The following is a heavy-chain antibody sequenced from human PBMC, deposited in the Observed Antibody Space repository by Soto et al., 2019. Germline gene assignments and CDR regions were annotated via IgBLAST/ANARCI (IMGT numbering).Heavy chain of an antibody. CDR1: GDSVSSVSDY. V-gene: IGHV4-61*01. CDR2: IYYSGSA. J-gene: IGHJ6*02. Sequence: PSETLSLTCTVSGDSVSSVSDYWSWIRQPPGKGLEWIGYIYYSGSADYSPSLGSRVAISIDTSKKLFSLTLTSVTAADTAVYYCARGGGYSYYYYHMDLWGQGTTVTVSS. D-gene: IGHD5-18*01. CDR3: ARGGGYSYYYYHMDL.